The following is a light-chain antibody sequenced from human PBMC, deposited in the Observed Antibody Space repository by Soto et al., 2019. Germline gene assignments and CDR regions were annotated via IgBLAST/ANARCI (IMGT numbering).Light chain of an antibody. CDR2: GAS. Sequence: EIVLTQSPGTLSLSPAERATLSCRASQSVSSSYLAWYQQKPGQAHRLLIYGASSRATGIPDRFSGSGSGTDFTLTISRLEPEDFAVYYCQQYGSSPRTFGQGTKVEIK. CDR3: QQYGSSPRT. CDR1: QSVSSSY. J-gene: IGKJ1*01. V-gene: IGKV3-20*01.